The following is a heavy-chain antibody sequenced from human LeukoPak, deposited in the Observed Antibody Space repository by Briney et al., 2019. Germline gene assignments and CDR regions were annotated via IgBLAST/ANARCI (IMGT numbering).Heavy chain of an antibody. Sequence: SVKVSCKASGGTFSSYTISWVRQAPGQGLEWMGRIIPILGIANYAQKFQGRVTITADKSTSTAYMELSSLRSEDTALYYCARLVPAATPDSKNRDCWGQGTLVTVSS. V-gene: IGHV1-69*02. D-gene: IGHD2-2*01. CDR1: GGTFSSYT. CDR2: IIPILGIA. CDR3: ARLVPAATPDSKNRDC. J-gene: IGHJ4*02.